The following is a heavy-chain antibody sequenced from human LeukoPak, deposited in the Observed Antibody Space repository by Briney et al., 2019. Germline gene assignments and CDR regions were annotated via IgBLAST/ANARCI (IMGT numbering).Heavy chain of an antibody. CDR3: ARDPLYGPEPHYFDY. V-gene: IGHV3-48*01. J-gene: IGHJ4*02. CDR2: ISSSSQSK. D-gene: IGHD2/OR15-2a*01. Sequence: RGSLRLSCAASGLTFSRYSMNWGRQAPGKGLEWVSYISSSSQSKHYPDYVKGRFTSPRNNTKNSLSLQMNGLSAEDTAVYYCARDPLYGPEPHYFDYWGQGTLVTVSS. CDR1: GLTFSRYS.